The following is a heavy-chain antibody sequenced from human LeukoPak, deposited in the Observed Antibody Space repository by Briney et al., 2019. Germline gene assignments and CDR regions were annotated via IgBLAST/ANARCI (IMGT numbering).Heavy chain of an antibody. Sequence: GASVKVSCKASGYTFTSYGISWVRQAPGQGLEWMGWISAYNGNTNYAQKLQGRVTMTRNTSISTAYMELSSLRSEDSAVYYCARGRPADSWGQGTLVTVSS. CDR3: ARGRPADS. V-gene: IGHV1-18*01. CDR2: ISAYNGNT. J-gene: IGHJ4*02. CDR1: GYTFTSYG. D-gene: IGHD6-25*01.